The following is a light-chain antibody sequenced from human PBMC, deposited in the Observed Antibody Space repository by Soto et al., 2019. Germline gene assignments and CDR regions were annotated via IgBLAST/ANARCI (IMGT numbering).Light chain of an antibody. J-gene: IGKJ4*01. CDR2: AAS. CDR3: QQSYISPLT. V-gene: IGKV1-39*01. CDR1: QSISSY. Sequence: DIQMTQSPSSLSASVGDRVTITCRASQSISSYLNWYQQKPGKAPKLLIYAASTLQSGVSFRFSGSLSGTDFTLTITSLQPEDYATYYFQQSYISPLTFGGGTKVDIK.